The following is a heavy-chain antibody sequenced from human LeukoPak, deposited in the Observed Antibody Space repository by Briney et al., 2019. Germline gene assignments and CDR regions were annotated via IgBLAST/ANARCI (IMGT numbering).Heavy chain of an antibody. CDR1: GFTFSSYG. D-gene: IGHD2-2*01. CDR3: AKDLSYLRAFDI. V-gene: IGHV3-30*18. J-gene: IGHJ3*02. Sequence: TGGSLRLSCAASGFTFSSYGMHWVRQAPGKGLEWVAVISYDGSNKYYADSVKGRFTISRDNCKNTLYLRMNSLRAEDTAVYYCAKDLSYLRAFDIWGQGTMVTVSS. CDR2: ISYDGSNK.